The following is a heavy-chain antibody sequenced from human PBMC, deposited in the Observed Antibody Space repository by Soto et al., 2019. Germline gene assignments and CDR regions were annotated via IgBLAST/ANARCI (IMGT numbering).Heavy chain of an antibody. V-gene: IGHV1-46*01. Sequence: GASVKVSCKASGYTFTSYYMHWVRQAPGQGLEWMGIINPSGGSTSYAQKFQGRVTMTRDTSTSTVYMELSSLRSEDTAVYYCARDPLRVPALYYYYVMDVWGQGSTVTGSS. CDR2: INPSGGST. CDR1: GYTFTSYY. D-gene: IGHD2-2*01. J-gene: IGHJ6*02. CDR3: ARDPLRVPALYYYYVMDV.